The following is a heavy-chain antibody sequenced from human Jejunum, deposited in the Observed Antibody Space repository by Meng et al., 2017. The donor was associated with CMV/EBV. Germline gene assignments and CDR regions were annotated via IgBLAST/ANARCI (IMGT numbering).Heavy chain of an antibody. CDR2: ITDDGTT. V-gene: IGHV3-74*01. J-gene: IGHJ4*02. Sequence: VESAGALFQPGGSLRLSCPDSGFNFRNSWMHWVRQEPGKGPLWVSSITDDGTTNYADFVQGRFTISRDNAKNTVYLQMNSLRAEDTGIYYCTGLDYWGQGTLVTVSS. CDR1: GFNFRNSW. CDR3: TGLDY.